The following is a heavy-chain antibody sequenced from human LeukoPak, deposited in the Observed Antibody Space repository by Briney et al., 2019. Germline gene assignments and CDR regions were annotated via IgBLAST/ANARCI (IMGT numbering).Heavy chain of an antibody. Sequence: GGSLRLSCAASGFTFSSYGMHWVRQAPGKGLEWVAVISYDGSNKYYADSVKGRFTISRDNSKNTLYLQMNSLRAEDTAVYYCASSYGSGSYGGYYYYYYGMDVWGKGTTVTVSS. CDR2: ISYDGSNK. V-gene: IGHV3-30*03. D-gene: IGHD3-10*01. CDR3: ASSYGSGSYGGYYYYYYGMDV. CDR1: GFTFSSYG. J-gene: IGHJ6*04.